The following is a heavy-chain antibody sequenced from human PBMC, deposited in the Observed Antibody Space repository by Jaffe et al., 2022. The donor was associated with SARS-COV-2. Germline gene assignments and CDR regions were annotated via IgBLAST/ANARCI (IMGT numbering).Heavy chain of an antibody. D-gene: IGHD3-3*02. CDR1: GFTFTDYA. Sequence: QLVESGGNWIEPGGSLRLSCEASGFTFTDYAMSWVRQAPGKGLEWVSTISGSGGTTKVADSVKGRCTVSRDNSNNILFLQMTGLRGDDTATYFCAKGRTRIFPTSVDSWGQGTLVTVSA. J-gene: IGHJ4*02. V-gene: IGHV3-23*04. CDR2: ISGSGGTT. CDR3: AKGRTRIFPTSVDS.